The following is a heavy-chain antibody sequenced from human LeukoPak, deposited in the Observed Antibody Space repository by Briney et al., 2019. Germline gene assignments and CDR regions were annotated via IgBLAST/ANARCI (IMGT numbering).Heavy chain of an antibody. V-gene: IGHV4-61*05. Sequence: SETLSLTCTVSGGSISSSSYYWGWIRQPPGKGLEWIGYIYYSGSTNYNPSLKSRVTISVDTSKNQFSLKLSSVTAADTAVYYCARGEYSSSLFDYWGQGTLVTVSS. CDR1: GGSISSSSYY. D-gene: IGHD6-6*01. CDR2: IYYSGST. J-gene: IGHJ4*02. CDR3: ARGEYSSSLFDY.